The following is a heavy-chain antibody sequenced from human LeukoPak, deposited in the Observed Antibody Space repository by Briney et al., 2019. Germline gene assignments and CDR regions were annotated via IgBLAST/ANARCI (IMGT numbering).Heavy chain of an antibody. CDR3: ARGRRGYSGYAGAFDI. V-gene: IGHV4-59*01. CDR2: IYYSGST. D-gene: IGHD5-12*01. CDR1: GGSISSYY. Sequence: SETLSLTCTVSGGSISSYYWSWIRQPPGKGLEWIGYIYYSGSTNYNPSLKSRVTISVDTSKNQFSLRLSSVTAADTAVYYCARGRRGYSGYAGAFDIWGQGTMVTVSS. J-gene: IGHJ3*02.